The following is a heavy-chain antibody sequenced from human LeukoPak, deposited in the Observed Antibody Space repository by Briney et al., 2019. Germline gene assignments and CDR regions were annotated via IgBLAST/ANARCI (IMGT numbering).Heavy chain of an antibody. Sequence: GGSLRPSCAVSGFTLRDYWTDGCPQAPGKGQVWVSRIKTDGSETGYADSVKGRFTISRDNAKNTLYLKMNSLRAEDTAVYYCSKPLADNGDHWGQGTLVTVSS. D-gene: IGHD1-14*01. CDR2: IKTDGSET. V-gene: IGHV3-74*01. J-gene: IGHJ4*02. CDR3: SKPLADNGDH. CDR1: GFTLRDYW.